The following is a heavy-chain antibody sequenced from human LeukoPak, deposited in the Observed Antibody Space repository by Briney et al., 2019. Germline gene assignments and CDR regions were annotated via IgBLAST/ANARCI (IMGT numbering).Heavy chain of an antibody. J-gene: IGHJ4*02. D-gene: IGHD4-17*01. V-gene: IGHV1-18*01. Sequence: ASVKVSCKSSGYTFSNYGINWVRQAPRQGLEWMGWISAYNDNTNYAQEFQGRVTMTTDTSTSTAYMELRSLRSDDTAVYYCARDGNTTDDHWGQGTLVTVSS. CDR1: GYTFSNYG. CDR2: ISAYNDNT. CDR3: ARDGNTTDDH.